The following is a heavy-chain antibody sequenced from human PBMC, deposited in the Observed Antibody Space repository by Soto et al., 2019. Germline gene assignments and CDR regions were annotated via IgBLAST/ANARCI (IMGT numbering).Heavy chain of an antibody. D-gene: IGHD4-17*01. V-gene: IGHV4-30-4*07. J-gene: IGHJ5*01. CDR1: GDSISSGGYS. CDR2: IYYSGST. Sequence: SETLSLTCAVSGDSISSGGYSWSWIRQPPGKGLEWIGYIYYSGSTYYNPSLKSRVTISVDTSKNQFSLKLISVTAADTAVYYCTRPHDYGDDWFDSWGQGTLVTVSS. CDR3: TRPHDYGDDWFDS.